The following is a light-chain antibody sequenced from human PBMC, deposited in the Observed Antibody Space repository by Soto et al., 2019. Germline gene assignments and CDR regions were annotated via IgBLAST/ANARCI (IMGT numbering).Light chain of an antibody. CDR1: QGVGST. V-gene: IGKV3-15*01. Sequence: EIVLTQSPATVSVSPGERVTLSCRASQGVGSTLAWYRQRPGQGPRLLIYDAYLRATGVPARFGGSGSGTEFTLTISSLQSEDFAVYYCQHYKTWPLAFGGGTKVDIK. CDR2: DAY. J-gene: IGKJ4*01. CDR3: QHYKTWPLA.